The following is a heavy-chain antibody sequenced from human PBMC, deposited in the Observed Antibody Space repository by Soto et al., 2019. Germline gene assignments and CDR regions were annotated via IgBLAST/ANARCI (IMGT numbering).Heavy chain of an antibody. CDR1: GFTFSSYG. J-gene: IGHJ4*02. CDR3: AKSFQITSLLLYYFDY. CDR2: ISYDGSNK. D-gene: IGHD2-15*01. V-gene: IGHV3-30*18. Sequence: LKISCAASGFTFSSYGMHWVRQAPGKGLEWVAVISYDGSNKYYADSVKGRFTISRDNSKNTLYLQMNSLRAEDTAVYYCAKSFQITSLLLYYFDYWGQGTLVTVSS.